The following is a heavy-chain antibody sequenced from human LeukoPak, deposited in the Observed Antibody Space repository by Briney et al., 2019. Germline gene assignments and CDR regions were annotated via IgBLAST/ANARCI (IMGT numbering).Heavy chain of an antibody. CDR2: INPNSGGT. V-gene: IGHV1-2*02. CDR3: ARDSRYCSGGSCFFWFDP. CDR1: GYTFTGYY. Sequence: ASVKVSCKASGYTFTGYYMHWVRQAPGQGLEWMGWINPNSGGTNYAQKFQGRVNMTRDTSISTAYMELSRLRSDDTAVYYCARDSRYCSGGSCFFWFDPWGQGTLVTVSS. J-gene: IGHJ5*02. D-gene: IGHD2-15*01.